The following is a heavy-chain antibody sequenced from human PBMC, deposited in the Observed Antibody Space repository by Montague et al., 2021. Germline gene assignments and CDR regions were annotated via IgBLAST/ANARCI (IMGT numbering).Heavy chain of an antibody. CDR3: TRKGWFGDYCFDI. J-gene: IGHJ3*02. Sequence: SETLSLTCTVSGVSISSSNYQWGWIRQPPGKGPEWIGSLHYSGTTYYNPSLRSRVTISVDTSENQFSLKLNSVTAADTAFYYCTRKGWFGDYCFDIWGQGTMVTVFS. D-gene: IGHD3-10*01. CDR1: GVSISSSNYQ. V-gene: IGHV4-39*01. CDR2: LHYSGTT.